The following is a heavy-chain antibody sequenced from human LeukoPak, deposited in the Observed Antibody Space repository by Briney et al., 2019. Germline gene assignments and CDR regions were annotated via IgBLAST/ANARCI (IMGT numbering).Heavy chain of an antibody. V-gene: IGHV3-33*01. J-gene: IGHJ4*02. CDR2: IWYDGSNK. CDR1: GFTFSSYG. D-gene: IGHD3-22*01. Sequence: GGSLRLSCAASGFTFSSYGMHWVRQAPGKGLEWVAVIWYDGSNKYYADSVKGRFTISRDNSKNTLYLQMNSLRAEDTAVYYCARDATVTYYYDSSGYNPYSDYWGQGTLVTVSS. CDR3: ARDATVTYYYDSSGYNPYSDY.